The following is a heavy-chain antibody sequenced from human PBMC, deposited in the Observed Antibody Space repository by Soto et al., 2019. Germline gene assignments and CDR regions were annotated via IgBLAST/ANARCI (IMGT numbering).Heavy chain of an antibody. V-gene: IGHV1-18*01. CDR3: ARQEGHIEPMIGEFDF. CDR2: ISAYNGNT. CDR1: GYTFTTYG. Sequence: ASVKVSCKASGYTFTTYGVRWVRQAPGLGLEWMGWISAYNGNTNYAQKYHGRVTMTTDASANTAYLELRSLRSDDTAVYYCARQEGHIEPMIGEFDFWGQ. J-gene: IGHJ4*01. D-gene: IGHD3-10*02.